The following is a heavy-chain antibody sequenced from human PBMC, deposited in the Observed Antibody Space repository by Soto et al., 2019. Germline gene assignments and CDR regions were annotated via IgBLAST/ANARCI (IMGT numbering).Heavy chain of an antibody. CDR2: IYSGGST. V-gene: IGHV3-66*01. J-gene: IGHJ6*04. CDR1: GFTSRNHY. CDR3: AHKPISYGMDV. Sequence: WGLNRLSSGASGFTSRNHYVRWVRQAPGKGLEWVSVIYSGGSTYYADSVKGRFTISRDNSKNTLYLQMNSLRAEDTAVYYCAHKPISYGMDVWGKGTTVTVSS.